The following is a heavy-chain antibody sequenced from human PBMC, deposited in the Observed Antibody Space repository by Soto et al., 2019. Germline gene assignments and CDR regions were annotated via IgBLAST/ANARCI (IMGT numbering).Heavy chain of an antibody. V-gene: IGHV4-59*01. CDR1: GGSIDSYY. CDR2: IYYSGST. Sequence: SETLSLTCTVSGGSIDSYYWSWIRQPPGKGLEWFWYIYYSGSTNYNPSFKSRVTISVDTSKNQFSLKLSSVTAADTAVYNCARGHHGYPPGDFDCWGQGTLVTVSS. CDR3: ARGHHGYPPGDFDC. D-gene: IGHD7-27*01. J-gene: IGHJ4*02.